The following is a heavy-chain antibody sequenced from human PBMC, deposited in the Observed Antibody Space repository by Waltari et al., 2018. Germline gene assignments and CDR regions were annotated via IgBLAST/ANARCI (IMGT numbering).Heavy chain of an antibody. D-gene: IGHD1-26*01. Sequence: QLQRQESGPGLATPSETLSLTGTVSLGSIRLSSYYWGWTSPPPGKGLEWIGSIYYSGSTCYNPSLKSRVTISVDTSKNQCSLKLSSVTAADTAVYYCARGRWELKSRRYFDLWGRGTLVTVSS. V-gene: IGHV4-39*07. J-gene: IGHJ2*01. CDR2: IYYSGST. CDR1: LGSIRLSSYY. CDR3: ARGRWELKSRRYFDL.